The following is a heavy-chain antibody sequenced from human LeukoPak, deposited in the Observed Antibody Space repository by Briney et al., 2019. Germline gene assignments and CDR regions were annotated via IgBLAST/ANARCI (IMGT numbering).Heavy chain of an antibody. Sequence: ASVKVSCKACGYSFNSYGINWVRQAPGQGLEWMGWISAYNGNTNYAQKLQGRVTMTTDTSTSTAYMELRSLRSDDTAVYYCARDLYYYGSGNYYPFDYWGQGTLVTVSS. CDR1: GYSFNSYG. CDR2: ISAYNGNT. D-gene: IGHD3-10*01. J-gene: IGHJ4*02. CDR3: ARDLYYYGSGNYYPFDY. V-gene: IGHV1-18*01.